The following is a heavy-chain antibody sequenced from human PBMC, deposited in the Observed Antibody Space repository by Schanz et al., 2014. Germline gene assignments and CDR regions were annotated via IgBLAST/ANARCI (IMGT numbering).Heavy chain of an antibody. CDR1: GFTFSSYG. D-gene: IGHD5-18*01. Sequence: LVESGGGVVQPGRSLRLSCAASGFTFSSYGMHWVRQVPGKGLEWVSRLNFDETYTSYADSVKGRFTISRDNAKNTVYLQMTSLRVEDTAVYYCARGGADSAMAHEYWGRGTLVTVSS. CDR2: LNFDETYT. J-gene: IGHJ4*02. CDR3: ARGGADSAMAHEY. V-gene: IGHV3-74*02.